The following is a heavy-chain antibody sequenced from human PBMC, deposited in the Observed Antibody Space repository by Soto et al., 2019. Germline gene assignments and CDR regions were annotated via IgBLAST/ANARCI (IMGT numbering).Heavy chain of an antibody. J-gene: IGHJ3*01. D-gene: IGHD3-16*01. CDR3: ARDYYDGSASYGLDI. Sequence: QEHLVQSGAEVTSPGASVTVSCKAAGYTFTGYYIHWVRQAPGQGLEWMGWINPNTGGANIAQKFQGWVTLTRDTAITTTYMEGNRLTSNDTAVYYCARDYYDGSASYGLDIWGLGTMVTVA. CDR1: GYTFTGYY. V-gene: IGHV1-2*04. CDR2: INPNTGGA.